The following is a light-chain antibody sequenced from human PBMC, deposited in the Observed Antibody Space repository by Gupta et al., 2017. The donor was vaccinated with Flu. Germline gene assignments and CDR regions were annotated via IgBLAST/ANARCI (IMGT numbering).Light chain of an antibody. CDR3: QQRSNWPPFT. J-gene: IGKJ3*01. CDR2: DAS. Sequence: EIVLTQSPATLSVSPGERATLSCRASQSVSRYLAWYQQKPGQAPRLLIYDASNRATGIPARFSGSGSGTDFTLTNSSLEPEDFAVYYCQQRSNWPPFTFGPGTKVDIK. CDR1: QSVSRY. V-gene: IGKV3-11*01.